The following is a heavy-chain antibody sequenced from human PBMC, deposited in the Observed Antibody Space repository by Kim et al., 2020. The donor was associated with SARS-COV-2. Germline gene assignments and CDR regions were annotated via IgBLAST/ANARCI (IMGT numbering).Heavy chain of an antibody. CDR3: AKDYRSGYSGYDIGD. J-gene: IGHJ4*02. CDR2: FSSGSGGLT. D-gene: IGHD5-12*01. V-gene: IGHV3-23*01. Sequence: GGSLRLSCTASGFTFINYAMSWVRQAPGKGLEWVSAFSSGSGGLTYYADSVKGRFTISRDNSKNTLYLQMNNLRAEDTAIYYCAKDYRSGYSGYDIGDWGQRTLVTVSS. CDR1: GFTFINYA.